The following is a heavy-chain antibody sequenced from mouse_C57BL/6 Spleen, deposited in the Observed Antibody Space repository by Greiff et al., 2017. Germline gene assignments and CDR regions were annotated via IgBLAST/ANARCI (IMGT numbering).Heavy chain of an antibody. V-gene: IGHV1-82*01. D-gene: IGHD1-1*01. CDR3: APYYGSSYPLFDY. J-gene: IGHJ2*01. CDR1: GYAFSSSW. CDR2: IYPGGGDT. Sequence: VQLQQSGPELVKPGASVKISCKASGYAFSSSWMNWVKQRPGKGLEWIGLIYPGGGDTNYNGKFKGKATLTADKSSSTAYMQLSSLTSEDSAVYFGAPYYGSSYPLFDYWGQGTTLTVSS.